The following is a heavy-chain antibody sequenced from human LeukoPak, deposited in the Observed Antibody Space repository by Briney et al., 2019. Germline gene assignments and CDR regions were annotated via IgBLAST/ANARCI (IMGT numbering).Heavy chain of an antibody. J-gene: IGHJ3*02. CDR3: ARDQRVYAFVFDAFDI. CDR1: GFTFSSYG. Sequence: GGSLRLSCAASGFTFSSYGMHWVRQAPGKGLEWVAVIWYDGSNKYYADSVKGRFTISRDNSENTLYLQMNSLRAEDTAVYYCARDQRVYAFVFDAFDIWGQGTMVTVSS. CDR2: IWYDGSNK. D-gene: IGHD2-8*01. V-gene: IGHV3-33*01.